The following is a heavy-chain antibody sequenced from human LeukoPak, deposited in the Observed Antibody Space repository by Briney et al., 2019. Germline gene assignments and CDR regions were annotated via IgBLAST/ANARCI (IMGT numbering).Heavy chain of an antibody. Sequence: GRSLRLSCAASGFTFSSYGMHWVRQAPGKGLEWVAVISYDGSNKYYADSVKGRFTISRDNSKNTLYLQMNSLGAEDTAVYYCARYLSRARAFDYWGQGTLVTVSS. D-gene: IGHD2/OR15-2a*01. CDR1: GFTFSSYG. J-gene: IGHJ4*02. CDR3: ARYLSRARAFDY. V-gene: IGHV3-30*03. CDR2: ISYDGSNK.